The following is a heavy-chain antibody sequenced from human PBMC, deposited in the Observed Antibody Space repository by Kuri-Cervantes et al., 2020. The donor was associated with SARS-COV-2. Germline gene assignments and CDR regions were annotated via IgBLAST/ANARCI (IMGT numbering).Heavy chain of an antibody. J-gene: IGHJ3*02. CDR2: IYYSGST. V-gene: IGHV4-59*01. CDR1: GGSFSGYS. D-gene: IGHD2-15*01. Sequence: GSLRLSCAVYGGSFSGYSWSWIRQPPGKGLGWIGYIYYSGSTNYNPSLKSRVTISVDTSKNQFSLKLSSVTAADTAVYYCARRHPGRNAFDIWGQGTMVTVSS. CDR3: ARRHPGRNAFDI.